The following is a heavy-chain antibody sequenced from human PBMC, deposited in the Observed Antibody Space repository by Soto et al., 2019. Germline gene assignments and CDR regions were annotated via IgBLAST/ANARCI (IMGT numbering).Heavy chain of an antibody. Sequence: ALVKVSCKASGYTFTSFGISWVRQAPGQGLEWMGWISAYNGNTNYAPKLQGRVTMTTDTSTNTAYNELRSLRSEDTAVYYCARHDSAPFYGGYRSVGAEHVQHWGQGTLVTVSP. J-gene: IGHJ1*01. CDR1: GYTFTSFG. CDR2: ISAYNGNT. D-gene: IGHD4-17*01. CDR3: ARHDSAPFYGGYRSVGAEHVQH. V-gene: IGHV1-18*01.